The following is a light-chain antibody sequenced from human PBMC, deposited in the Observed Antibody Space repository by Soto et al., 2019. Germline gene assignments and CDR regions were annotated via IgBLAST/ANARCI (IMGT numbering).Light chain of an antibody. CDR2: GAS. J-gene: IGKJ1*01. Sequence: AIQMTQSPSSLSASVGDRVTITCRASQDIRSDLGWYQQKPGTAPKLLIYGASTLQSGVPSRFSASGSGTDFTLTISSLQPGDFAIYYCLQDYTYPRTFGQGTKVEVK. CDR1: QDIRSD. V-gene: IGKV1-6*01. CDR3: LQDYTYPRT.